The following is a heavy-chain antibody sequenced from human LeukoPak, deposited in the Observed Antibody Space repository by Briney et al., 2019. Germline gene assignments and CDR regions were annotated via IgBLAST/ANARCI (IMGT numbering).Heavy chain of an antibody. CDR3: ARVPSVWFGELFYWFDP. CDR2: IYYSGST. V-gene: IGHV4-39*01. J-gene: IGHJ5*02. D-gene: IGHD3-10*01. Sequence: SETLSLTCTVSGGSISSSSYYWGWIRQPPGKGLEWIGSIYYSGSTYYNPSLKSRVTISVDTSKNQFSLKLSSVTAADTAVYYCARVPSVWFGELFYWFDPWGQGTLVTVSS. CDR1: GGSISSSSYY.